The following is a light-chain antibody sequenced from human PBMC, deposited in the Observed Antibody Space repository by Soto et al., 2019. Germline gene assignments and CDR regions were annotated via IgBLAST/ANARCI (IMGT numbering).Light chain of an antibody. CDR3: QHYGRSLSST. Sequence: ESVLTQSPGSLSLSPGERATLSCRASQSVSSNYLAWYQHKPGQAPRLLIYGASSRATGIPDRFSGSGSGTDFTLTISRLEPEDFAVYYCQHYGRSLSSTCRQGTRLEIK. CDR1: QSVSSNY. CDR2: GAS. J-gene: IGKJ5*01. V-gene: IGKV3-20*01.